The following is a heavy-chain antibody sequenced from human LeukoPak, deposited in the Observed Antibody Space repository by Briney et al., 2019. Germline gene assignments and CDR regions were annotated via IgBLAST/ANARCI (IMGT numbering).Heavy chain of an antibody. CDR2: IYTSGST. D-gene: IGHD5-24*01. J-gene: IGHJ3*02. V-gene: IGHV4-61*02. CDR3: ARGSADGRIDAFDI. CDR1: GGSISSGSYY. Sequence: PSQTLSLTCTVSGGSISSGSYYWSWIRQPAGKGLVWIGRIYTSGSTNYNPSLKSRVTISVDTSKNQFSLKLSSVTAADTAVYYCARGSADGRIDAFDIWGQGTMVTVSS.